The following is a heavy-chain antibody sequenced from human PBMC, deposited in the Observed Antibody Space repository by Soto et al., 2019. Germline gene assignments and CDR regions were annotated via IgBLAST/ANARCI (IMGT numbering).Heavy chain of an antibody. Sequence: GASVKVSCKASGYTFTSYAMHWVRQAPGQRLEWMGWINAGNGNTKYSQKFQGRVTITRDTSASTAYMELSSLRSEDTAVYYCARGPGYCSSTSCPDFDYWGQGTLVTVSS. V-gene: IGHV1-3*01. CDR2: INAGNGNT. D-gene: IGHD2-2*01. CDR3: ARGPGYCSSTSCPDFDY. CDR1: GYTFTSYA. J-gene: IGHJ4*02.